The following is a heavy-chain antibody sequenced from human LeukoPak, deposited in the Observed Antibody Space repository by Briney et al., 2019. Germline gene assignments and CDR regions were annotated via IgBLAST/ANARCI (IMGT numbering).Heavy chain of an antibody. CDR3: ARADAFDI. CDR2: INPNSGGT. J-gene: IGHJ3*02. Sequence: ASVKVSSKASAYTFTVYYIHWVRQAPGQGLEWMGRINPNSGGTSYAQKFQGRVTMTRDTSISTAYMELSRLRSDDTAVYYCARADAFDIWGQGTMVTVSS. V-gene: IGHV1-2*06. CDR1: AYTFTVYY.